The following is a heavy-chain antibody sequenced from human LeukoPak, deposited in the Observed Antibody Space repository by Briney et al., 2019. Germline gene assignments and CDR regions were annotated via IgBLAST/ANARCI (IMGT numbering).Heavy chain of an antibody. D-gene: IGHD3-22*01. CDR2: ISSSSSYI. J-gene: IGHJ3*02. CDR1: GFTFSSYS. V-gene: IGHV3-21*01. Sequence: GGSLRLSCAASGFTFSSYSINWVRQAPGKGLEWVSSISSSSSYIYYADSVKGRFTISRDNAKNSLYLQMNSLTAEDTAVYYCARDLLYYYDSSPRAFDIWGQGTMVTVSS. CDR3: ARDLLYYYDSSPRAFDI.